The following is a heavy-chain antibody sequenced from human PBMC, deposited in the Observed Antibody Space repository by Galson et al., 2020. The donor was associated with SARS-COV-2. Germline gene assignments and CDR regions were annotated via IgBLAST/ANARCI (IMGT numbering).Heavy chain of an antibody. V-gene: IGHV4-61*02. CDR3: AAGPVAGTVE. Sequence: TLSLTCAVYGGSISGISYYWSWIRQPAGKGLEWIGRIHSSGSTNYNPSLKSRVTISVDTSKNQFSLKLSSVTAADTAVYYCAAGPVAGTVEWGQGTLVTVSS. CDR2: IHSSGST. J-gene: IGHJ4*02. D-gene: IGHD6-19*01. CDR1: GGSISGISYY.